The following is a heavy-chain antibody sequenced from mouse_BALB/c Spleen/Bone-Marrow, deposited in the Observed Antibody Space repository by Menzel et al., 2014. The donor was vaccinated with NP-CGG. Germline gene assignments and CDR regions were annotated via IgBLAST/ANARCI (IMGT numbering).Heavy chain of an antibody. CDR1: GFNIKNTY. V-gene: IGHV14-3*02. D-gene: IGHD1-1*01. CDR2: IDPANVNT. J-gene: IGHJ3*01. CDR3: ATYYYCSILFSY. Sequence: VQLQQSGAELVKPGASVKLSCTASGFNIKNTYIHWVKQRPEQGLEWIGRIDPANVNTKYDPKFQGKATITADTSSNTPYLHLSSLTSEDTSVYYCATYYYCSILFSYLGQGTLLTVSA.